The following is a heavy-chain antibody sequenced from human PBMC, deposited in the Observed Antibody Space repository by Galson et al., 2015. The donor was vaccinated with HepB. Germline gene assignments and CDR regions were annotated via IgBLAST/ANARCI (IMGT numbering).Heavy chain of an antibody. CDR1: GYTLNALS. V-gene: IGHV1-24*01. D-gene: IGHD1-26*01. CDR3: ATFSGSYVGRDGFDL. CDR2: FDPEDGES. Sequence: CKVSGYTLNALSIHWVRQAPGKGLEWMGGFDPEDGESIYAQKFQGRVTMTEGTSTDTANMELSSLRSEDTAVYYCATFSGSYVGRDGFDLWGQGTMVTVSS. J-gene: IGHJ3*01.